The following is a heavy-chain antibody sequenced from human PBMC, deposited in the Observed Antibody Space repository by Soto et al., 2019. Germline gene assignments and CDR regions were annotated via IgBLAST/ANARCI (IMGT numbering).Heavy chain of an antibody. Sequence: QVQLQESGPGLVKPSETLSLTCNVSGGSISSYYWSWIRQPPGKGLEYIGHVYNSGSTIHSPSLKSRATIPLDTSKNQSSLKLTSVTAADTAVYYCAGGSSLCWECFHHWGQGILITVSS. CDR1: GGSISSYY. J-gene: IGHJ1*01. CDR2: VYNSGST. CDR3: AGGSSLCWECFHH. D-gene: IGHD2-2*01. V-gene: IGHV4-59*01.